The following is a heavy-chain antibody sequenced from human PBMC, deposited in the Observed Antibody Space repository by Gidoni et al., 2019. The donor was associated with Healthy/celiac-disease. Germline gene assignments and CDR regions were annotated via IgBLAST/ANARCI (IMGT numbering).Heavy chain of an antibody. J-gene: IGHJ4*02. V-gene: IGHV1-69*01. CDR2: IIPIFGTA. CDR3: ATCEVAYYYDSSGYYYGVY. D-gene: IGHD3-22*01. Sequence: QLQLVQSGAEVKKPGSPVKVSCKASGGTFSSYAISWWRQAPGQGLEWMGGIIPIFGTANYAQKFQGRVTITADESTSTAYMELSSLRSEDTAVYYCATCEVAYYYDSSGYYYGVYWGQGTLVTVSS. CDR1: GGTFSSYA.